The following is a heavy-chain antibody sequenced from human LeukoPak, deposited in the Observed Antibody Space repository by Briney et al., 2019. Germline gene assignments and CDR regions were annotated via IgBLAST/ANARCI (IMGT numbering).Heavy chain of an antibody. Sequence: ASVKVSCKASRSTFITYYMHWVRQAPGQGLEWMGIINPSVGSTTYAQKFQGRLNVTRDLFTNTVYMEMSSLTSEDTAVYYCARDKYYYGSGSYSGYYMDVWGKGTTVTVSS. CDR1: RSTFITYY. CDR2: INPSVGST. CDR3: ARDKYYYGSGSYSGYYMDV. D-gene: IGHD3-10*01. V-gene: IGHV1-46*01. J-gene: IGHJ6*03.